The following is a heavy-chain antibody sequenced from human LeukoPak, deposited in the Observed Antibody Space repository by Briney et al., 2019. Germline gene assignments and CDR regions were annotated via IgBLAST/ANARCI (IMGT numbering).Heavy chain of an antibody. CDR3: ARPGAKEYSSGWYRCFDY. D-gene: IGHD6-19*01. CDR2: INSSSGYT. V-gene: IGHV3-11*06. J-gene: IGHJ4*02. Sequence: KAGGSLRLSCAASGFTFSDYYMSWIRQAPGKGLEWVSYINSSSGYTKYADSVEGRFTISRDNAKNSLYLQVNSLRAEDTAVYYCARPGAKEYSSGWYRCFDYWGQGTLVTVSS. CDR1: GFTFSDYY.